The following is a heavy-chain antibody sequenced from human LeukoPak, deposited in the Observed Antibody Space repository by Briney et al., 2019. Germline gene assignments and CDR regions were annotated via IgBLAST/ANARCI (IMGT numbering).Heavy chain of an antibody. V-gene: IGHV1-2*02. J-gene: IGHJ4*02. CDR2: INPNSGGT. Sequence: GASVKVSCKASGCTFTGYYMHWVRQAPGQGFEWMGWINPNSGGTNYAQKFQGRVTMTRDTSISTAYMELSRLRSDDTAVYYCARDLDYYDSSGYCDYWGQGTLVTVSS. CDR1: GCTFTGYY. CDR3: ARDLDYYDSSGYCDY. D-gene: IGHD3-22*01.